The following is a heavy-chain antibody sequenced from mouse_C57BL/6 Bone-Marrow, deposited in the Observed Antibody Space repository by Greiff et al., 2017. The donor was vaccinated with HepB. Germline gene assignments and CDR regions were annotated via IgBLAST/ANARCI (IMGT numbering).Heavy chain of an antibody. CDR2: INPSSGYT. Sequence: QVQLQQSGAELAKPGASVKLSCKASGYTFTSYWMHWVKQRPGQGLEWIGYINPSSGYTKYNQKFKDKATLTADKSSSTAYMQLSSLTYEDSAVYYCAREYYGSSDYFGYWGQGTTLTVSS. J-gene: IGHJ2*01. D-gene: IGHD1-1*01. CDR1: GYTFTSYW. V-gene: IGHV1-7*01. CDR3: AREYYGSSDYFGY.